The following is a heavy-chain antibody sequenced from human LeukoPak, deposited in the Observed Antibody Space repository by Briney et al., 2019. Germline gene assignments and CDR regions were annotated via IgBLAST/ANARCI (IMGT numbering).Heavy chain of an antibody. J-gene: IGHJ4*02. CDR2: INHSGST. CDR3: ARTGYCSSTSCYEFDY. CDR1: GGSFSGYY. D-gene: IGHD2-2*01. V-gene: IGHV4-34*01. Sequence: MSSETLSLTCAVYGGSFSGYYWSWIRQPPGKGLEWIGEINHSGSTNYNPSLKSRVTILVDTSKNQFSLKLSSVTAADTAVYYCARTGYCSSTSCYEFDYWGQGTLVTVSS.